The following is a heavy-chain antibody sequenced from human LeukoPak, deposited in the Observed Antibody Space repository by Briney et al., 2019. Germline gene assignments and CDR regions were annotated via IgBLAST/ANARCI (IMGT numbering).Heavy chain of an antibody. CDR3: ARHSGSYLHDAFDI. CDR1: GGSFSSYY. J-gene: IGHJ3*02. V-gene: IGHV4-59*08. D-gene: IGHD1-26*01. Sequence: SETLSLTCAVYGGSFSSYYWSWIRQPPGKGLEWIGYIYYSGSTNYNPSLKSRVTISVDTSKNQFSLKLSSVTAADTAVYYCARHSGSYLHDAFDIWGQGTMVTVSS. CDR2: IYYSGST.